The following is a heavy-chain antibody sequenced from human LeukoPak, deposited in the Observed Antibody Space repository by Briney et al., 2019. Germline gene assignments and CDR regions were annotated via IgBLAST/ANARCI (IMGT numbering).Heavy chain of an antibody. CDR3: ARSSGGQFDP. D-gene: IGHD3-10*01. V-gene: IGHV4-39*07. J-gene: IGHJ5*02. CDR2: IYSTGST. Sequence: SETLSLTCNVSGHSINSNNYYWGWIRQPPGKGLEWIGTIYSTGSTYYSASLRSRLTISADTSHNQYSLSLTSVTAADTAVYYCARSSGGQFDPWGQGTLVTVSS. CDR1: GHSINSNNYY.